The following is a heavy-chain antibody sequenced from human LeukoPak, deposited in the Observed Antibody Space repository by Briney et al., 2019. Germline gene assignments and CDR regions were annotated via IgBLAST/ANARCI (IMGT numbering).Heavy chain of an antibody. V-gene: IGHV3-23*01. Sequence: SGGSLRLSCAASGFTFSSYAMSWVRQAPGKGLEWVSGIGASGGSTYYADSVKGRFTISRDNAKNTLYLQMNTLRGEDTAVYYCARESAIVLVPFDSWGQGTLVTVSS. CDR2: IGASGGST. CDR3: ARESAIVLVPFDS. D-gene: IGHD2/OR15-2a*01. J-gene: IGHJ4*02. CDR1: GFTFSSYA.